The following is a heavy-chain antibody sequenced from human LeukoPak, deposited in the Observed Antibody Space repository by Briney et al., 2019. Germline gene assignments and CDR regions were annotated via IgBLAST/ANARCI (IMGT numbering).Heavy chain of an antibody. J-gene: IGHJ5*02. V-gene: IGHV4-59*01. CDR3: ARGLYYYDSSGYLFDP. CDR2: IYYSGST. Sequence: SETLSLTCTVSGGSISSYYWSWIRQPPAKGLEWIGYIYYSGSTNYNPSLKSRVTISVDTSKNQFSLKLSSVTAADTAVYYCARGLYYYDSSGYLFDPWGQGTLVTVSS. D-gene: IGHD3-22*01. CDR1: GGSISSYY.